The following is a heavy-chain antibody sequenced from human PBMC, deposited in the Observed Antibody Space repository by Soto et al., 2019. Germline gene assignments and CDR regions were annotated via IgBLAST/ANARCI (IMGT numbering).Heavy chain of an antibody. V-gene: IGHV3-74*01. CDR2: INSDGSST. Sequence: PGGSLRLSCAASGFTFSSYWMHWVRQAPGKGLVWVSRINSDGSSTSYADSVKGRFTISRDNAKNTLYLQMNSLRAEDTAVYYCARVTVASYYYGMDVWGQGTTVTVSS. D-gene: IGHD2-15*01. J-gene: IGHJ6*02. CDR1: GFTFSSYW. CDR3: ARVTVASYYYGMDV.